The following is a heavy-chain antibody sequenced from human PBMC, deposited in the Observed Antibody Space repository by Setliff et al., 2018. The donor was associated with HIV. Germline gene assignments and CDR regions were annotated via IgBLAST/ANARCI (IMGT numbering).Heavy chain of an antibody. Sequence: ASVKVSCKASGGTFNSYAISWVRQAPGQGLEWMGGIIPIFGTANYAQKFQGRVTITTDESTSTAYMELSSLRSEDTAVYYCALGYNARKVPYYYYYYMDVWGKGTTGTVSS. CDR2: IIPIFGTA. V-gene: IGHV1-69*05. D-gene: IGHD5-12*01. CDR1: GGTFNSYA. CDR3: ALGYNARKVPYYYYYYMDV. J-gene: IGHJ6*03.